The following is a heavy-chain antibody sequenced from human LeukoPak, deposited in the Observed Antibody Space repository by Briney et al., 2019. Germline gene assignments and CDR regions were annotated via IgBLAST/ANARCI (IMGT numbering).Heavy chain of an antibody. J-gene: IGHJ4*02. Sequence: GGSLRLSCTGSGFTFGDYGMTWVRQAPGKGLEWVGFIRSKGFGGTTEYAASVEGRFTISREDSKSGAYLQMNSLKTDDTAVYYCTRPRGGSGGEPFDYWGQGTLVTVSS. CDR2: IRSKGFGGTT. V-gene: IGHV3-49*04. D-gene: IGHD6-19*01. CDR1: GFTFGDYG. CDR3: TRPRGGSGGEPFDY.